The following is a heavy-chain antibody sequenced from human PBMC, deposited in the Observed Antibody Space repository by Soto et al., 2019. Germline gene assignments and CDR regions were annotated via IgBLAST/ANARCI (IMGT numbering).Heavy chain of an antibody. V-gene: IGHV3-33*01. Sequence: GGSLRLSCAASGFTFSSYGMHWVRQAPGKGLEWVAVIWYDGSNKYYADSVKGRFTISRDNSKNTLYLQMNSLRAEDTAVYYCARDPLIAVAGTRDLAAFDIWGQGTMVTVSS. D-gene: IGHD6-19*01. CDR1: GFTFSSYG. J-gene: IGHJ3*02. CDR2: IWYDGSNK. CDR3: ARDPLIAVAGTRDLAAFDI.